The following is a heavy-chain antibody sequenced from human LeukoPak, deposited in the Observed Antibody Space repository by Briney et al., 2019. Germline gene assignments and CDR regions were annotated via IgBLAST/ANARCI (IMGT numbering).Heavy chain of an antibody. CDR2: IWYDGSNK. CDR3: AQDWSGLRPGNYFDY. J-gene: IGHJ4*02. CDR1: GFTFSSYG. Sequence: PGGSLRLSCAASGFTFSSYGMHWVRQAPGKGLEWVAVIWYDGSNKYYADSVKGRFTISRDNSKNTLYLQMNSLRAEDTAVYYCAQDWSGLRPGNYFDYWGQGTLVTVSS. D-gene: IGHD3-3*01. V-gene: IGHV3-33*06.